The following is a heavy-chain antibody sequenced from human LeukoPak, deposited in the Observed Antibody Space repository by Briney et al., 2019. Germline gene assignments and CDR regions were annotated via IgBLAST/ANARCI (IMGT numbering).Heavy chain of an antibody. J-gene: IGHJ4*02. V-gene: IGHV4-39*07. CDR3: ARVGYTYGPFDY. CDR1: GGSISSSNYY. D-gene: IGHD5-18*01. CDR2: IYYSGST. Sequence: SETLSLTCTVSGGSISSSNYYWGWIRQPPGKGLEWIGSIYYSGSTYYNPSLKSRVTISVDTSKNQFSLKLSSVTAADTAVYYCARVGYTYGPFDYWGQGTLVTVSS.